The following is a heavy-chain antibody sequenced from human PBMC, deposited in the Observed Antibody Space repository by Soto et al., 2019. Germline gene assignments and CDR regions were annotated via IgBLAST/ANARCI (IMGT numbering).Heavy chain of an antibody. Sequence: ITLKESGPTLVKPTQTLTLTCTFSGFSLSSTAVGVNWIRQPPGKALAWLALIYWDDDKQYSPSLQSRLTITKHTSNHQVVLTMTNMDPVDTATYFCAHGSGWLADYWGQGTLVTVSS. CDR1: GFSLSSTAVG. J-gene: IGHJ4*02. CDR3: AHGSGWLADY. V-gene: IGHV2-5*02. CDR2: IYWDDDK. D-gene: IGHD6-19*01.